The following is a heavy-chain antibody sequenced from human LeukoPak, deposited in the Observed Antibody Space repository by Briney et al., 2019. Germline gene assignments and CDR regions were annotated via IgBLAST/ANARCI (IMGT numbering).Heavy chain of an antibody. CDR2: ITDSYNT. CDR3: VKGACSSGCPGNR. V-gene: IGHV3-23*01. CDR1: GIAFSYSA. J-gene: IGHJ5*02. Sequence: GGSLRLSCAASGIAFSYSAMYWVRQAPGKGLECVSVITDSYNTYYGDSVKGRFTVSRDNSRKTLFLQMNSLRVDDTALYYCVKGACSSGCPGNRWGQGRRAIVSS. D-gene: IGHD6-19*01.